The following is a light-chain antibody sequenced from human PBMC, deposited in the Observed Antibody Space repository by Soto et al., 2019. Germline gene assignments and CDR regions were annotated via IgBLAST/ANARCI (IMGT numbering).Light chain of an antibody. CDR3: HQYGKSPRT. CDR2: GAF. Sequence: VFTQSSGTPSLSPGERVHPSCRASQIVPSDYLAWYHQEPGQAPRLLIYGAFNRATGIPDRFSGSGSGTDFTLSISRLEPGDFGVYFCHQYGKSPRTFGQGTKVDIK. J-gene: IGKJ1*01. V-gene: IGKV3-20*01. CDR1: QIVPSDY.